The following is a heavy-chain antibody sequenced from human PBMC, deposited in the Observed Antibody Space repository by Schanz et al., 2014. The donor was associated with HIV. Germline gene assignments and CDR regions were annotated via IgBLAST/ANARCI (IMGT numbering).Heavy chain of an antibody. Sequence: EVQLLESGGGFVQPGGSLRLSCVASGFPFSNFAMSWVRQDPGRGLEWVSAISTGGERTFYADSVKGRFTISRDNSKNTLYLQMNSLRAEDTAIYHCGTYNYGSGHDYWGQGTLVTVS. D-gene: IGHD3-10*01. CDR2: ISTGGERT. CDR1: GFPFSNFA. V-gene: IGHV3-23*01. CDR3: GTYNYGSGHDY. J-gene: IGHJ4*02.